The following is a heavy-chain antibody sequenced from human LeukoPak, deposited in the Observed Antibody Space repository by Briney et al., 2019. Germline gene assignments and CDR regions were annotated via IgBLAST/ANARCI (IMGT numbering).Heavy chain of an antibody. CDR1: GYTFSSYA. CDR3: ARVRGEGYALCCDFDY. V-gene: IGHV1-69*13. CDR2: IIPIFGTA. D-gene: IGHD3-16*01. Sequence: ASVKVSCKASGYTFSSYAISWVRQAPGQGLEWMGGIIPIFGTANYAQKFQGRVTITADESTSTAYMELSSLRSEDTAVYYCARVRGEGYALCCDFDYWGQGTLVTVSS. J-gene: IGHJ4*02.